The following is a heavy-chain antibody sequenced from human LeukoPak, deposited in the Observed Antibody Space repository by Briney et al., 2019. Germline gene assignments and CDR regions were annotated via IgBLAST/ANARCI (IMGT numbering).Heavy chain of an antibody. Sequence: AGSLRLSCAASGFSFSSYSMNWVRQAPGKGLEWVSSISSSSTFISYADSVKGRFTISRDNAKNSLYLQMNSLRAEDTAVYYCAQSSGYYSVDYWGQGTLLTVSS. V-gene: IGHV3-21*04. J-gene: IGHJ4*02. D-gene: IGHD3-22*01. CDR1: GFSFSSYS. CDR2: ISSSSTFI. CDR3: AQSSGYYSVDY.